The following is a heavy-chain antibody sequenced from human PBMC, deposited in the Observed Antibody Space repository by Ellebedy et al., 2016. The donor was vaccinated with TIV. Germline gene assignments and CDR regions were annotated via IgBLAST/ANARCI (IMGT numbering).Heavy chain of an antibody. D-gene: IGHD2-21*02. CDR3: ARDQGYCGGDCFSLGEFDY. J-gene: IGHJ4*01. V-gene: IGHV3-21*01. Sequence: GGSLRLSXEASGFTFSSYNMNWVRQAPGKGLEWVSSISRSSTYKYYADSVKGRFTISRDNAKNSLFLQMNSLRAEDTAVYYCARDQGYCGGDCFSLGEFDYWGQGTLVTVSS. CDR2: ISRSSTYK. CDR1: GFTFSSYN.